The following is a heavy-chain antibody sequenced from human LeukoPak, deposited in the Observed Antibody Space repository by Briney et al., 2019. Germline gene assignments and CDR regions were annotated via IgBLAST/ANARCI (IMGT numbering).Heavy chain of an antibody. CDR3: ARDRVVGAIEFDY. CDR1: EFTFNSYW. J-gene: IGHJ4*02. Sequence: GGSLRLSCAASEFTFNSYWMSWVRQAPGKGLEWVANIKQDGSEKYYVDSVKGRFTISRENAKNSLYLQMNSLRAEDTAMYYCARDRVVGAIEFDYWGQGTLVTVSS. D-gene: IGHD1-26*01. CDR2: IKQDGSEK. V-gene: IGHV3-7*01.